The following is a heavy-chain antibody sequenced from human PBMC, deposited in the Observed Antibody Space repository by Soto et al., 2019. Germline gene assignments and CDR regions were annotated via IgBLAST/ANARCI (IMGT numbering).Heavy chain of an antibody. V-gene: IGHV4-4*07. J-gene: IGHJ5*02. CDR3: ARDGSQWGFEVWFDP. CDR1: GGSISSYY. D-gene: IGHD1-26*01. CDR2: IYTSGST. Sequence: TSETLSLTCTVSGGSISSYYWSWIRQPAGKGLEWIGRIYTSGSTNYNPSLKSRVTMSVDTSKNQFSLKLSSVTAADTAVYYCARDGSQWGFEVWFDPWGQGTLVTVSS.